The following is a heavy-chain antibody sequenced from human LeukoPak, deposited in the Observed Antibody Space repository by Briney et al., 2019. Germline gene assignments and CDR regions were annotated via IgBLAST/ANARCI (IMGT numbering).Heavy chain of an antibody. CDR3: AREVQTGDHNWSDP. Sequence: GASVKVSCKASGYTFTGYYMHWVRQAPGQGLEWMGWINPNSGGTNYAQKFQGRVTMTRDTSISTAYMELSRLRSDDTAVYYCAREVQTGDHNWSDPWGQGTMVTVSS. V-gene: IGHV1-2*02. J-gene: IGHJ5*02. CDR1: GYTFTGYY. D-gene: IGHD7-27*01. CDR2: INPNSGGT.